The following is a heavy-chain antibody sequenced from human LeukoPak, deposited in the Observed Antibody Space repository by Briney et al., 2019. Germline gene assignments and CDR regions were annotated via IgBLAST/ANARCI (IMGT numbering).Heavy chain of an antibody. CDR1: GGSISSSSYY. CDR3: ARHGSNYGDAFDI. D-gene: IGHD4/OR15-4a*01. J-gene: IGHJ3*02. CDR2: IYYSGST. V-gene: IGHV4-39*01. Sequence: SETLSLTCTVSGGSISSSSYYWGWIRQPPGKGLEWIGGIYYSGSTYYNPSLKSRVTISVDTSKNQFSLKLSSVTAAVTAVYYCARHGSNYGDAFDIWGQGTMVTVSS.